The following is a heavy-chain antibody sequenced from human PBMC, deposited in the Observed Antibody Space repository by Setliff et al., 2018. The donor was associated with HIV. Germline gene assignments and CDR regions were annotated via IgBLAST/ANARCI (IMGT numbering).Heavy chain of an antibody. D-gene: IGHD2-15*01. CDR1: GGSISSYY. CDR2: IYYSGST. CDR3: ARNPCSGGSCPDAFDI. J-gene: IGHJ3*02. V-gene: IGHV4-59*01. Sequence: ASETLSLTCTVSGGSISSYYWSWIRQPPGKGLEWIGYIYYSGSTNYNPSLKSRVTISVDTSKNQFSLKLSSVTAADTAVYYCARNPCSGGSCPDAFDIWGQGTM.